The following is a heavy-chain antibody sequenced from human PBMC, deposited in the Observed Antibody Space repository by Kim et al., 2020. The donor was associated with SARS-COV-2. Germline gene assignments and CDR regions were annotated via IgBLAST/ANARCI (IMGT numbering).Heavy chain of an antibody. J-gene: IGHJ6*02. Sequence: KGRFTISRGNAKTSLYLQMNSLRAEDTAVYYCARSEDIVATMGYYYGMDVWGQGTTVTVSS. D-gene: IGHD5-12*01. V-gene: IGHV3-11*06. CDR3: ARSEDIVATMGYYYGMDV.